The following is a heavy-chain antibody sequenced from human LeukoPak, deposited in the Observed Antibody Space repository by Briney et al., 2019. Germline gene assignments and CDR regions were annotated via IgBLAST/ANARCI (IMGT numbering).Heavy chain of an antibody. CDR1: GGSISSYY. Sequence: SETLSLTCTVSGGSISSYYWSWIRQSPGKGLEWIGYLYHSETTKYNPPLKSRVTISVDTSKNQLSLHLTSVTAADTAVYYCARDRGGSSGWSESFEYWGQGALVTVSS. CDR3: ARDRGGSSGWSESFEY. V-gene: IGHV4-59*01. CDR2: LYHSETT. J-gene: IGHJ4*02. D-gene: IGHD6-19*01.